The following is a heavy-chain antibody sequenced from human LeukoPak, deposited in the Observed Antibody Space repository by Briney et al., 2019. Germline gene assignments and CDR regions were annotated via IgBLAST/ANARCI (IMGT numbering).Heavy chain of an antibody. Sequence: PGGSLRLSCAASGFTFSSYSMNWVRQAPGKGLEWVSSISSSSSYIYYADSVKGRFTISRDNAKNSLYLQMNSLRAEDTAVYYCARGGYSSGWPFDLWGRGTLVTVSS. J-gene: IGHJ2*01. CDR2: ISSSSSYI. CDR3: ARGGYSSGWPFDL. V-gene: IGHV3-21*01. D-gene: IGHD6-19*01. CDR1: GFTFSSYS.